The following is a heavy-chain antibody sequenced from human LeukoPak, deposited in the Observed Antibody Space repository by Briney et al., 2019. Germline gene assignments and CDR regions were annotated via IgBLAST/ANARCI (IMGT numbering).Heavy chain of an antibody. Sequence: GGSLRLSCTVSGFNFNNYAMHWVRQAPGKGLEWVTIMSYDGTNRYYADSVKGRFTVSRDNSKNTLYLQMNSLTTDDTAVYYCAGVARTGIGELLRPLDKWGQGTLVSVSS. CDR2: MSYDGTNR. D-gene: IGHD3-10*01. V-gene: IGHV3-30*04. CDR1: GFNFNNYA. J-gene: IGHJ4*02. CDR3: AGVARTGIGELLRPLDK.